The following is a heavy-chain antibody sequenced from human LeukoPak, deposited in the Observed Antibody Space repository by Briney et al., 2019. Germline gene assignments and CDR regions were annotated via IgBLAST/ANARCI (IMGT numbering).Heavy chain of an antibody. D-gene: IGHD6-13*01. J-gene: IGHJ4*02. V-gene: IGHV4-59*12. CDR1: GGSIRSDY. CDR2: ISYNGIT. Sequence: SETLSLTCSVSGGSIRSDYWSWIRQPPGKGLEWIGYISYNGITNYNPSLKSRVTISVDTSKNQFSLKLSSVTAADTAVYYCARVAGVAAASHWGQGTLVTVSS. CDR3: ARVAGVAAASH.